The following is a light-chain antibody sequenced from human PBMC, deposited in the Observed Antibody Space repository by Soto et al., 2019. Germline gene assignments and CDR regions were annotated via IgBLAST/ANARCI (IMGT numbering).Light chain of an antibody. CDR1: SSDIGRFNY. CDR3: SSHTSSNTQV. CDR2: EVS. V-gene: IGLV2-14*01. J-gene: IGLJ3*02. Sequence: QSVLTQPASVSGSPGQSITISCTGTSSDIGRFNYVSWYQQHPGKVPKLMIYEVSNRPSAVSNRFSGSKSGNTASLTISGLQAEDEADYYCSSHTSSNTQVFGGGTKLTVL.